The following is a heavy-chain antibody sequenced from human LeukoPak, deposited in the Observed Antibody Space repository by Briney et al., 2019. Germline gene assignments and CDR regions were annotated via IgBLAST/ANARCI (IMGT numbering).Heavy chain of an antibody. CDR1: GFTFSSYS. Sequence: GGSLRLSCAASGFTFSSYSMNWVRQAPGKGLEWVSSISSSSSYIYYADSVKGRFTISRDNAKNSLYLQMNNLRAEDTAVYYCARDEYYDFWSGYRSDYYYGMDVWGQGTTVTVSS. J-gene: IGHJ6*02. D-gene: IGHD3-3*01. V-gene: IGHV3-21*01. CDR3: ARDEYYDFWSGYRSDYYYGMDV. CDR2: ISSSSSYI.